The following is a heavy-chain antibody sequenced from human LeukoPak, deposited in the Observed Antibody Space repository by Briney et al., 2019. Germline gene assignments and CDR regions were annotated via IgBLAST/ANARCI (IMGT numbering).Heavy chain of an antibody. J-gene: IGHJ6*03. CDR1: GYTFTSYG. V-gene: IGHV1-18*01. CDR2: ISAYNGNT. D-gene: IGHD2-2*01. CDR3: ARDGDIVVVPAAESPKAVLTYYYYMDV. Sequence: ASVKVSCKASGYTFTSYGISWVRQAPGQGLEWMGWISAYNGNTNYAQKLQGRVTMTTDTSTSTAYMELRSLRSDDTAVYYCARDGDIVVVPAAESPKAVLTYYYYMDVWGKGTTVTVSS.